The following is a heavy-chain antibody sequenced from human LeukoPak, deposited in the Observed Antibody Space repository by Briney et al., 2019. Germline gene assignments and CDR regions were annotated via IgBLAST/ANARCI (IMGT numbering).Heavy chain of an antibody. V-gene: IGHV4-4*07. CDR3: ATGGYSAWCDY. CDR1: DGSINTYF. Sequence: PSETLSLTCSVSDGSINTYFWSWIRQPAGKGLEWIGRIDSSGTTSLNPSLKSRVTISQDKSKKQFSLKLSLVTAADTAVYYCATGGYSAWCDYWGHGTQVIVSS. D-gene: IGHD6-19*01. J-gene: IGHJ4*01. CDR2: IDSSGTT.